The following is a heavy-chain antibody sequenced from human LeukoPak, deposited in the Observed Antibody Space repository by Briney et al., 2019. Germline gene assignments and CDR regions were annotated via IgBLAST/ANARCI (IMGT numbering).Heavy chain of an antibody. CDR2: IYYSGST. J-gene: IGHJ6*02. Sequence: PSETLSLTCTVSGGSISSYFWSWIRQPPGKGLEWIGHIYYSGSTNYNPSLKSRVTVSVDTSKNQFSLKLSSVTAADTAVYYCARGAGNYYFNGMDVWGQGTTVTVSS. V-gene: IGHV4-59*01. CDR3: ARGAGNYYFNGMDV. CDR1: GGSISSYF.